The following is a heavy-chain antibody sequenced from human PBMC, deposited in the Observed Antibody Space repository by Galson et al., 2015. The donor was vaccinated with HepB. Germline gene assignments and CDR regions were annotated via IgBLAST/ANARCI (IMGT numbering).Heavy chain of an antibody. J-gene: IGHJ4*02. Sequence: CKASGGTFSSYTISWVRQAPGQGLEWMGRIIPILGIANYAQKFQGRVTITADKSTSTAYMELSSLRSEDTAVYYCARPNRGGGIAAVDKYYFDYWGQGTLVTVSS. D-gene: IGHD6-13*01. CDR2: IIPILGIA. CDR1: GGTFSSYT. CDR3: ARPNRGGGIAAVDKYYFDY. V-gene: IGHV1-69*02.